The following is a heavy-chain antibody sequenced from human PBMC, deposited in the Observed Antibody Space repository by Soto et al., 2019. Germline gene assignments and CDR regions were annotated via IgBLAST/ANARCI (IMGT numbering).Heavy chain of an antibody. CDR2: MNTNSGNT. J-gene: IGHJ6*03. CDR3: ARVLHYTSCYPCYYYYYMDV. Sequence: QVQLVQSGAEVKKPGASVKVSCTASGYTFTSYDINWVRQATGQGLEWMGWMNTNSGNTGYAQKFQGRGTMTRNTSISTAYMELSSLRSEDTAVYYCARVLHYTSCYPCYYYYYMDVWGKGTTVTVSS. V-gene: IGHV1-8*01. CDR1: GYTFTSYD. D-gene: IGHD2-2*01.